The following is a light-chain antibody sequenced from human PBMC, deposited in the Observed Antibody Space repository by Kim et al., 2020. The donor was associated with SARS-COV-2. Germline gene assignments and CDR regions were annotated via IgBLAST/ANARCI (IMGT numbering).Light chain of an antibody. J-gene: IGLJ3*02. CDR1: SLRSYY. CDR2: GKN. V-gene: IGLV3-19*01. Sequence: ALGQTVRSTCQGDSLRSYYASWYQQKPGQAPVLVIYGKNNRPSGIPDRFSGSSSGNTASLTITGAQAEDEADYYCNSRDSSGNHWVFGGGTKL. CDR3: NSRDSSGNHWV.